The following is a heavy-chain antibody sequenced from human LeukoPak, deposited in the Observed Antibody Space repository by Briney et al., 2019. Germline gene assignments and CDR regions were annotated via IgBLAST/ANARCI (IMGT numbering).Heavy chain of an antibody. J-gene: IGHJ4*02. V-gene: IGHV3-21*01. D-gene: IGHD6-19*01. CDR2: ISSSSSYI. CDR1: GFTFSSYS. Sequence: GGSLRLSCAASGFTFSSYSMNWVRQAPGKGLEWVSSISSSSSYIYYADSVKGRFTISRDNAKNSLYLQMNSLRAEDTAVYYCARDYTRAVAVGYWGQGTLVTVSS. CDR3: ARDYTRAVAVGY.